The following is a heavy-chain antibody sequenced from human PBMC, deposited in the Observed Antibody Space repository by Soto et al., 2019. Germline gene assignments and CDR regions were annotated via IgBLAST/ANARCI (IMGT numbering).Heavy chain of an antibody. D-gene: IGHD2-2*01. J-gene: IGHJ6*02. CDR3: ARRYCISTSCHYYGMDV. CDR1: GGTFSTYT. CDR2: IIPIFRTA. V-gene: IGHV1-69*12. Sequence: QVQLVQSGAEVKKPGSSVKVSCKASGGTFSTYTVSWVRQAPGQGLEWMGGIIPIFRTANYAQKFQGRVTVTADESTSTAYMELSSLGSEDTAVYYCARRYCISTSCHYYGMDVWGQGTTVTVSS.